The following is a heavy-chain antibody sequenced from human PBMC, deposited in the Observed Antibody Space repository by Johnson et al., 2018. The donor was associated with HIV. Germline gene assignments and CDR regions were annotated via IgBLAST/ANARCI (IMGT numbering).Heavy chain of an antibody. Sequence: QVQLVESGGGLVKREGSLRLSCAPSGFTFSSYAMHWVRPAPGKGLEWVAVISYDGSNKYYADSVKGRLTLSRDNSKNTLYLQITSLRAEDTAVYYCARERGYSSVLWKLSEDAFDIWGQGTMVTVSS. J-gene: IGHJ3*02. CDR3: ARERGYSSVLWKLSEDAFDI. D-gene: IGHD6-19*01. CDR2: ISYDGSNK. V-gene: IGHV3-30*04. CDR1: GFTFSSYA.